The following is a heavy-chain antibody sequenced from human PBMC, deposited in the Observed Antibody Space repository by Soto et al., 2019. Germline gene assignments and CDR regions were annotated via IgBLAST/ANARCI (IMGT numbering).Heavy chain of an antibody. CDR2: INPSGGST. CDR1: GYTFTSYD. J-gene: IGHJ6*02. Sequence: GASVKVSCKASGYTFTSYDINWVRQAPGQGLEWMGIINPSGGSTSYAQKFQGRVTMTRDTSTSTVYMELSSLRSEDTAVYYCARVGSYYYDSSGYYYYYYGMDVWGQGTTVTVSS. CDR3: ARVGSYYYDSSGYYYYYYGMDV. V-gene: IGHV1-46*01. D-gene: IGHD3-22*01.